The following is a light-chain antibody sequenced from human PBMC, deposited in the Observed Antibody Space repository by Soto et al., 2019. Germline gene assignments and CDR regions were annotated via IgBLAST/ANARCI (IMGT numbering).Light chain of an antibody. Sequence: EIVLTHSPGTLSLSPGERATLSCRASQSVSSNLAWYQQKPGQAPRLLIYGVYTRAPGIPARFSGSGSGTEFTLTISSLQPNDFATYYRQQYNSYSFGQGTKVDIK. CDR2: GVY. J-gene: IGKJ1*01. CDR3: QQYNSYS. V-gene: IGKV3D-15*01. CDR1: QSVSSN.